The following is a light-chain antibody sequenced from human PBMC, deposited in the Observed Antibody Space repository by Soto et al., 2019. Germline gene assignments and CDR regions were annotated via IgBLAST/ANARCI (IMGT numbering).Light chain of an antibody. Sequence: MTQSPSTLSASVGDTVTITCRASESIDNWLAWYQQKTGQAPRLLIYGASTRDTGIPARFSGSGSGTEFTLPLNSLQSEDFELYYCQQYNNWPWTFGQGTKVDI. CDR1: ESIDNW. CDR2: GAS. CDR3: QQYNNWPWT. V-gene: IGKV3-15*01. J-gene: IGKJ1*01.